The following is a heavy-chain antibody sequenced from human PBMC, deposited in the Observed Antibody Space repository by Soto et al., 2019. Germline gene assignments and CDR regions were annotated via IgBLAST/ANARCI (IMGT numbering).Heavy chain of an antibody. CDR2: ISGSGGST. Sequence: GGSLRLSCAASGFTFSSYAMSWVRQAPGKGLEWVSAISGSGGSTYYADSVKGRFTISRDNSKNTLYLQMNSLRAGDTAVYYCAKGGYCSGGSCRLGCLDPCGQGTMVTV. D-gene: IGHD2-15*01. V-gene: IGHV3-23*01. CDR3: AKGGYCSGGSCRLGCLDP. CDR1: GFTFSSYA. J-gene: IGHJ5*02.